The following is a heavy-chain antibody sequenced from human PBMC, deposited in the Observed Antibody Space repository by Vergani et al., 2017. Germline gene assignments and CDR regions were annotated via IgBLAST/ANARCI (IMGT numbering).Heavy chain of an antibody. CDR3: ARQAYYDFWSGYYTGPYYYYGMDV. D-gene: IGHD3-3*01. V-gene: IGHV4-39*01. CDR2: IYYSGST. J-gene: IGHJ6*02. Sequence: QVQLQESGPGLVKPSQTLSLTCTVSGGSISSGSYYWGWIRQPPGKGLEWIGSIYYSGSTYYNPSLKSRVTISVDTSKNQFSLKLSSVTAADTAVYYCARQAYYDFWSGYYTGPYYYYGMDVWGQGTTVTVSS. CDR1: GGSISSGSYY.